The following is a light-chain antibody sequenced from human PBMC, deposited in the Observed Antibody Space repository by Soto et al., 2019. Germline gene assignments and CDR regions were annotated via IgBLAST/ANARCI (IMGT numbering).Light chain of an antibody. V-gene: IGLV2-14*01. CDR1: SSDVGAYNR. J-gene: IGLJ3*02. CDR3: SSFTSSDTWV. Sequence: QSALTQPASVSGSPGQSITISCTGTSSDVGAYNRVSWCQQHPGKVPKLIIYEVSNRPSGVSNRFSGSKSGNTASLTIFGLQAEDEADYYCSSFTSSDTWVFGGGTKLTVL. CDR2: EVS.